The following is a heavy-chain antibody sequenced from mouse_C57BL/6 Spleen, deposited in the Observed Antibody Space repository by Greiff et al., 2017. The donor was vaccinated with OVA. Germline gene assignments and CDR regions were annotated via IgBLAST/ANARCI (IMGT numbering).Heavy chain of an antibody. J-gene: IGHJ2*01. D-gene: IGHD1-1*01. Sequence: EVQLVESGPGLVKPSQSLSLTCSVTGYSITSGYYWNWIRQFPGNKLEWMGYISYDGSNNYNPSLKNRISITRDTSKNQFFLKLNSVTTEDTATYYCARDYYGSSRFDYWGQGTTLTVSS. CDR1: GYSITSGYY. CDR2: ISYDGSN. CDR3: ARDYYGSSRFDY. V-gene: IGHV3-6*01.